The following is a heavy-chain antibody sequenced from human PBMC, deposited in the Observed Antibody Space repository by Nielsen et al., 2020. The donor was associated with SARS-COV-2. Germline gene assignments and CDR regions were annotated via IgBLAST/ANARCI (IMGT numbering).Heavy chain of an antibody. CDR2: IYYSGST. Sequence: SETLSLTCTVSGGSISSSSYYWGWIRQPPGKGLEWIGSIYYSGSTYYNPSLKSRVTISVDTSKNQFSLKLSSVTAADTAVYYCARGLRGYSYPGSSEGTTWFDPWGQGTLVTVSS. CDR3: ARGLRGYSYPGSSEGTTWFDP. D-gene: IGHD5-18*01. CDR1: GGSISSSSYY. J-gene: IGHJ5*02. V-gene: IGHV4-39*07.